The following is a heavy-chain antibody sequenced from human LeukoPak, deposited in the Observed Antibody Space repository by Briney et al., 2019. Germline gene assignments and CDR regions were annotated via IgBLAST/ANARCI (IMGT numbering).Heavy chain of an antibody. CDR1: GGTFSSYA. CDR2: IIPIFGTA. V-gene: IGHV1-69*01. CDR3: TTGTTGYYFDY. J-gene: IGHJ4*02. D-gene: IGHD1-1*01. Sequence: SVKVSCKASGGTFSSYAISWVRQAPGQGLEWMGGIIPIFGTANYAQKFQGRVTTTADESTSTAYMELSSLRSEDTAVYYCTTGTTGYYFDYWGQGTLVTVSS.